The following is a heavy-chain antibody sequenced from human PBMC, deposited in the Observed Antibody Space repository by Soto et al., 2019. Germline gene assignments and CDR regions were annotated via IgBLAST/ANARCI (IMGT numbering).Heavy chain of an antibody. CDR2: TRDKVNSYTT. Sequence: GGSLRLSCEASGFTFSDHYMDWVRQAPGKGLQWVGRTRDKVNSYTTEYAASVKGRFTISRDDSKNSLYLQMNSLRSVDTAVYHCARVSTDWHNAFDIWGRGTMVTVSS. V-gene: IGHV3-72*01. D-gene: IGHD3-3*02. CDR3: ARVSTDWHNAFDI. CDR1: GFTFSDHY. J-gene: IGHJ3*02.